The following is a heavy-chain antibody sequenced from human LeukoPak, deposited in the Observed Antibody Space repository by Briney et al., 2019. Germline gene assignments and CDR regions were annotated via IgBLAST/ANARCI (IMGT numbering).Heavy chain of an antibody. CDR2: INPNTGNT. Sequence: ASVKVSCKASGYTFTSYHINWVRQATGQGLEWMGWINPNTGNTGYAQKFQGRVTMTRNTSISTAYMELSSLRSEDTAVYYCARGQPDFKRYYYDSTGYSELDPWGEGTLVTVSS. CDR3: ARGQPDFKRYYYDSTGYSELDP. J-gene: IGHJ5*02. D-gene: IGHD3-22*01. CDR1: GYTFTSYH. V-gene: IGHV1-8*01.